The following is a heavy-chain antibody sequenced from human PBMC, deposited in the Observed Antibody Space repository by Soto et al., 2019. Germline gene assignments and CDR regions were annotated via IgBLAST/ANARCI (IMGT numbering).Heavy chain of an antibody. CDR3: AGYRKPAAPLSYYGMDV. Sequence: VASVKVSCKASGYTFTSYDINWVRQATGQGLEWMGWMNPNSGNTGYAQKFQGRVTMTRNTSISTAYMELSSLRSEDTAVYYCAGYRKPAAPLSYYGMDVWGQGXTVTVYS. CDR2: MNPNSGNT. J-gene: IGHJ6*02. V-gene: IGHV1-8*01. CDR1: GYTFTSYD. D-gene: IGHD2-2*01.